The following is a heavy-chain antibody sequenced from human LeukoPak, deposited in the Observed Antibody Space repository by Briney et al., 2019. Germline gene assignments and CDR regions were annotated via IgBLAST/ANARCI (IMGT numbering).Heavy chain of an antibody. Sequence: GGSLRLSCAASGFTFSSYSMSWVRQAPGKGLEWVSAISGSGGSTYYADSVKGRFTISRDNSKNTLYLQMNSLRAEDTAVYYCAKGGRESYDAFDIWGQGTMVTVSS. CDR1: GFTFSSYS. CDR2: ISGSGGST. CDR3: AKGGRESYDAFDI. D-gene: IGHD3-10*01. J-gene: IGHJ3*02. V-gene: IGHV3-23*01.